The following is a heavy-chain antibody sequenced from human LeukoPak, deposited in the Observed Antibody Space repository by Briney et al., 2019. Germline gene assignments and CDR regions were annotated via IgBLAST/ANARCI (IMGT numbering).Heavy chain of an antibody. CDR3: ASRSGRGEFDASDI. J-gene: IGHJ3*02. V-gene: IGHV3-11*01. D-gene: IGHD3-16*01. CDR2: ISGSGGII. CDR1: GFTFSDYY. Sequence: GGSLRLSCAASGFTFSDYYVSWIRQAPGKGLERVSYISGSGGIIYYTDSVKGRFTLSRDNAKNSVYLQMNTLRAEDTAVYYCASRSGRGEFDASDIWGQGTMVTVSS.